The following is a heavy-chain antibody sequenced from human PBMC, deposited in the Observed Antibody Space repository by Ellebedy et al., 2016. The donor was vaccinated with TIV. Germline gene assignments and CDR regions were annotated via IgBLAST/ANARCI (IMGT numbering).Heavy chain of an antibody. D-gene: IGHD1-26*01. Sequence: GESLKISCAASGFTFNTYGMRWVRQAPGKGLEWVAVIRYDGGKKYYADSVKGRFTTSRDNSKKTLYLQMDSLRAEDTAVYFCARDLWELHFEYYFDYWGQGTLVTVSS. CDR1: GFTFNTYG. CDR3: ARDLWELHFEYYFDY. J-gene: IGHJ4*02. CDR2: IRYDGGKK. V-gene: IGHV3-33*08.